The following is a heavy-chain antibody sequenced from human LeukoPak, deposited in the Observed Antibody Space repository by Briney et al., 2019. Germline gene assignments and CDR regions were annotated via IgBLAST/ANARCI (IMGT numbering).Heavy chain of an antibody. Sequence: GGSLRLSCAASGFTFSSYDMHWVRQATGKGLEWVSAIGIAGDTYYPGSVKGRFTISRENAKNSLYLQMNSLRAEDTAVYYCAKEGIVWVYDSSGYYIDWGQGTLVTVSS. CDR3: AKEGIVWVYDSSGYYID. V-gene: IGHV3-13*01. CDR1: GFTFSSYD. D-gene: IGHD3-22*01. J-gene: IGHJ4*02. CDR2: IGIAGDT.